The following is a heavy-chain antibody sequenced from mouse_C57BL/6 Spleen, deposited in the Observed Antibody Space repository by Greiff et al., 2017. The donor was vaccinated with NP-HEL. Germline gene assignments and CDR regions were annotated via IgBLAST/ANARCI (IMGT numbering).Heavy chain of an antibody. D-gene: IGHD1-1*01. CDR3: ARGPFITTVVAEAGWYFDV. CDR1: GFTFSSYA. CDR2: ISDGGSYT. J-gene: IGHJ1*03. Sequence: EVQVVESGGGLVKPGGSLKLSCAASGFTFSSYAMSWVRQTPEKRLEWVATISDGGSYTYYPDNVKGRFTISRDNAKNNLYLQMSHLKSEDTAMYYCARGPFITTVVAEAGWYFDVWGTGTTVTVSS. V-gene: IGHV5-4*01.